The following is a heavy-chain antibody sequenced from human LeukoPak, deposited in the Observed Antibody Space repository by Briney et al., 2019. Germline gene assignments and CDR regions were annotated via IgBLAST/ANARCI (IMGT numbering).Heavy chain of an antibody. J-gene: IGHJ5*02. Sequence: HSGGSLRLSCAASGFTFSNYWMHWVRQAPGKGLVWVSRINSDGINTSYADSVKGRFTISRDNAKNTLNLQMNSLRAEDTAVYYCARDLGQYYDTSDNWFDPWGQGTLVTVPS. D-gene: IGHD3-22*01. V-gene: IGHV3-74*01. CDR1: GFTFSNYW. CDR2: INSDGINT. CDR3: ARDLGQYYDTSDNWFDP.